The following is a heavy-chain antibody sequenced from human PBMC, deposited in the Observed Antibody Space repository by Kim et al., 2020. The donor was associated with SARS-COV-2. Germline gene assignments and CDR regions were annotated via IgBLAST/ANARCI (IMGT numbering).Heavy chain of an antibody. CDR3: AREEQLWSPEARFDY. D-gene: IGHD5-18*01. CDR1: GFTFSSYG. Sequence: GGSLRLSCAASGFTFSSYGMHWVRQAPGKGLEWVAVIWYDGSNKYYADSVKGRFTISRDNSKNTLYLQMNSLRAEDTAVYYCAREEQLWSPEARFDYWGHGTLVTVSS. V-gene: IGHV3-33*01. CDR2: IWYDGSNK. J-gene: IGHJ4*01.